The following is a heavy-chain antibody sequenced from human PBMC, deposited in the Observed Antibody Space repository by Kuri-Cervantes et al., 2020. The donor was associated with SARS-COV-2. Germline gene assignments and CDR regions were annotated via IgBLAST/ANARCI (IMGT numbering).Heavy chain of an antibody. CDR1: GFTVSSNY. CDR2: SSSSGVTI. J-gene: IGHJ3*02. CDR3: ARSSSSTPRGFDI. V-gene: IGHV3-11*01. Sequence: GESLKISCAASGFTVSSNYMTWVRQAPGKGLEWVSYSSSSGVTISYADSVKGRFTISRDNTNNSLYLQMNSLRAEDTAVYYCARSSSSTPRGFDIWGQGTTVTVSS. D-gene: IGHD6-13*01.